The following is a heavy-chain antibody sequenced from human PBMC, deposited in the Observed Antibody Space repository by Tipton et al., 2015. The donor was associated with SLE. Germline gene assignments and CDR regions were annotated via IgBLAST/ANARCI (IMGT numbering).Heavy chain of an antibody. J-gene: IGHJ4*02. D-gene: IGHD1-26*01. V-gene: IGHV4-61*05. Sequence: TLSLTCTVSGGSISSSSYYWGWIRQPPGKGLEWIGYIYYSGSTDYNPSLKSRVTISVDTSKNQFSLKLNSVTAADTAVYYCARAAPTRVGATTFDYWGQGTLVTVSS. CDR1: GGSISSSSYY. CDR2: IYYSGST. CDR3: ARAAPTRVGATTFDY.